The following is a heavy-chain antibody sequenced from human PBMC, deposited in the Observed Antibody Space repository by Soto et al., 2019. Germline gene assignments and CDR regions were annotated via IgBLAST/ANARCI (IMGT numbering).Heavy chain of an antibody. V-gene: IGHV4-4*02. CDR1: GGSISSSNW. Sequence: SETLSLTCAVSGGSISSSNWWSWVRQPPGKGLEWIGEIYHSGSTNYNPSLKSRVTISVDKSKNQFSLKLSSVTAADTAVYYCAREGVAAGRYRRDYYYGMDVWGQGTTVTVSS. CDR2: IYHSGST. D-gene: IGHD6-13*01. CDR3: AREGVAAGRYRRDYYYGMDV. J-gene: IGHJ6*02.